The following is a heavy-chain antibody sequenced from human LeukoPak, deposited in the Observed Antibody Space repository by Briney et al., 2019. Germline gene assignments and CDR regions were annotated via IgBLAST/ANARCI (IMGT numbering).Heavy chain of an antibody. Sequence: GGSLRLSCAASGITVSTNYMSWVRQAPGKGLERVSIIYSGGATFYADSVKGRFTISRENSKNTLWLQMNSLRAEDTAVYYCARLHYDVLTGPFDYWGQGTLVTVSS. CDR3: ARLHYDVLTGPFDY. V-gene: IGHV3-66*04. CDR2: IYSGGAT. J-gene: IGHJ4*02. D-gene: IGHD3-9*01. CDR1: GITVSTNY.